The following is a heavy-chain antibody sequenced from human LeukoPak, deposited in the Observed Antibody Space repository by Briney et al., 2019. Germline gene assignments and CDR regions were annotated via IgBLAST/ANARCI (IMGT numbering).Heavy chain of an antibody. CDR2: ISSSGDSI. CDR3: ARHSSGYFRLDY. Sequence: PGGSLRLSCAASGSTFSDYYMSWIRQAPGKGLEWVSYISSSGDSIYYADSVKGRFTISRDNAKNSLYLQMNSLRAEDTAVYYCARHSSGYFRLDYWSQGTLVTVSS. CDR1: GSTFSDYY. D-gene: IGHD3-22*01. J-gene: IGHJ4*02. V-gene: IGHV3-11*01.